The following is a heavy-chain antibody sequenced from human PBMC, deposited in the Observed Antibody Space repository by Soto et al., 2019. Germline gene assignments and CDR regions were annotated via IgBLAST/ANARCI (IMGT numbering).Heavy chain of an antibody. J-gene: IGHJ6*02. CDR3: ATVKGQWLFERSYGMDV. V-gene: IGHV1-24*01. Sequence: VASVKVSCKVSGYTLTELSMHWVRQAPGKGLEWMGGFDPEDGETIYAQKFQGRVTMTEDTSTDTAYMELSSLRSEDTAVYYCATVKGQWLFERSYGMDVWGQGTTVTVSS. CDR2: FDPEDGET. D-gene: IGHD6-19*01. CDR1: GYTLTELS.